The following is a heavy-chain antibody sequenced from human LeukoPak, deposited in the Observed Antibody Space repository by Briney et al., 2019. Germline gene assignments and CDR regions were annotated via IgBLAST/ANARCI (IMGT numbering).Heavy chain of an antibody. J-gene: IGHJ4*02. Sequence: PGGSQRLSCAASGFTFSSYAMSWVRLAPGKGLEWVSAISGSGGSTYYADSVKGRFTISRDNSKNTLYLQMNSLRAEDTAVYYCAKEPVWGSYRTYYFDYWGQGTLVTVSS. CDR3: AKEPVWGSYRTYYFDY. V-gene: IGHV3-23*01. D-gene: IGHD3-16*02. CDR2: ISGSGGST. CDR1: GFTFSSYA.